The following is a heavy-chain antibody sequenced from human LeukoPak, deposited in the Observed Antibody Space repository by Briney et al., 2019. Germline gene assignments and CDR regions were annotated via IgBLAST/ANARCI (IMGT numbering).Heavy chain of an antibody. D-gene: IGHD3-10*01. CDR3: AKGYYGSGSYLDY. CDR1: GFTFSSYG. V-gene: IGHV3-30*18. Sequence: GGSLRLSCAASGFTFSSYGMHWVRQAPGKGLEWEAVISYDGSNKYYADSVKGRFTISRDNSKNTLYLQMNSLRAEDTAVYYCAKGYYGSGSYLDYWGQGTLVTVSS. CDR2: ISYDGSNK. J-gene: IGHJ4*02.